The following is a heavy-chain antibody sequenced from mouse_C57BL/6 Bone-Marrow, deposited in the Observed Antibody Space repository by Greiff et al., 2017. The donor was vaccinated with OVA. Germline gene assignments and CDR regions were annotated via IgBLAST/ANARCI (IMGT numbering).Heavy chain of an antibody. CDR3: ARWSLYYGSRGDFDY. Sequence: VQRVESGPELVKPGASVKISCKASGYAFSSSWMNWVKQRPGNGLEWIGRIYPGDGDTNYNGKFKGKATLTADKSSSTAYMQLSSLTSEDSAVYFCARWSLYYGSRGDFDYWGQGTTLTVSS. CDR2: IYPGDGDT. D-gene: IGHD1-1*01. V-gene: IGHV1-82*01. J-gene: IGHJ2*01. CDR1: GYAFSSSW.